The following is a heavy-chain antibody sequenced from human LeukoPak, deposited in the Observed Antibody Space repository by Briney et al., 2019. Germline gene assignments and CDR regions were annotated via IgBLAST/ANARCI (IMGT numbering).Heavy chain of an antibody. CDR2: INHSGST. D-gene: IGHD3-22*01. CDR3: ARDGLTITMIVVVTDDAFDI. J-gene: IGHJ3*02. Sequence: SETLSLTCAVYGGSFSGYYWSWIRQPPGKGLEWIGEINHSGSTNYNPSLKSRVTISVDTSKNQFSLKLSSVTAEDTAVYYCARDGLTITMIVVVTDDAFDIWGQGTMVTVSS. CDR1: GGSFSGYY. V-gene: IGHV4-34*01.